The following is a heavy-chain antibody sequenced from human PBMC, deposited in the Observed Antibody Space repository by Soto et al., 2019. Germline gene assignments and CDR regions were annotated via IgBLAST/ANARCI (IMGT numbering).Heavy chain of an antibody. CDR3: AHLNWNSDPALTWFDP. V-gene: IGHV2-5*02. J-gene: IGHJ5*02. CDR1: GFSLSTRAVG. D-gene: IGHD1-1*01. Sequence: SGPTLVKPTQTLTLTCTFSGFSLSTRAVGVGWIRQPPGKALEWLALIYWDDDKRYRPSLKTRLTITKDTSKNQVVLTMTNMDPVDTATYYCAHLNWNSDPALTWFDPWGQGTLVTVSS. CDR2: IYWDDDK.